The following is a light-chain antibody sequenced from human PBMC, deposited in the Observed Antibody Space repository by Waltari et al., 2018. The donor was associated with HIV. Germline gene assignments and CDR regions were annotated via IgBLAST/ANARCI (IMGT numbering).Light chain of an antibody. V-gene: IGLV2-14*01. J-gene: IGLJ2*01. CDR3: CSYTSLSTVF. CDR2: EVD. Sequence: QSALTQPASMSGSPGQSITISCTGTTSDVGGYKAVSWYQHHPGRSPKLLSYEVDARPSRVSPRFAGSKSGNAASLTITGLQAENEADYYCCSYTSLSTVFFAGGTKLTVL. CDR1: TSDVGGYKA.